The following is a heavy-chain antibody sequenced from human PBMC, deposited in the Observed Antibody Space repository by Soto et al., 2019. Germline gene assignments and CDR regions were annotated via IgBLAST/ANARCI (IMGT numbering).Heavy chain of an antibody. D-gene: IGHD5-12*01. CDR2: IYYSGST. J-gene: IGHJ6*03. CDR1: GGSISSGGYY. CDR3: ARERRGYDSTYYYYYYMDV. Sequence: SSETLSLTCTVSGGSISSGGYYWSWIRQHPGKGLEWIGYIYYSGSTYYNPSLKSRVTISVDTSKNQFSLKLSSVTAADTAVYYCARERRGYDSTYYYYYYMDVWGKGTTVT. V-gene: IGHV4-31*03.